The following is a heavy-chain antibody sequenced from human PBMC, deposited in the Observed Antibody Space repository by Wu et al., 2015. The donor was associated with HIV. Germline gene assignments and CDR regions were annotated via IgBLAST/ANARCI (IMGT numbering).Heavy chain of an antibody. D-gene: IGHD2-15*01. Sequence: QLVQSGPEVKKPGTSVKVSCKASGFTFTSSAMQWVRQARGQRLEWIGWIVVGSGNTNYAQKFQERVTITRDMSTSTAYMELSSLRSEDTAVYYCAAGYCSGGSCYSAAFDIWGQGTMVTVSS. V-gene: IGHV1-58*02. CDR2: IVVGSGNT. CDR1: GFTFTSSA. CDR3: AAGYCSGGSCYSAAFDI. J-gene: IGHJ3*02.